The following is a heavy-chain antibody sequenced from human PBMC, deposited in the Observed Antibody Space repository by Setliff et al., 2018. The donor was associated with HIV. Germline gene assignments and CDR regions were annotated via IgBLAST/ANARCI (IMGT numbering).Heavy chain of an antibody. V-gene: IGHV4-4*07. CDR3: ARGLYGSGSFFFDS. CDR1: GGSISSYY. CDR2: MFVGESP. Sequence: NPSETLSLTCSVSGGSISSYYRSWIRQPAGKGLEWVGRMFVGESPNYNPSLKSRLSISVDTSKRQFSLKLTSVTAADTAVYYCARGLYGSGSFFFDSWGRGTLVTVSS. J-gene: IGHJ4*02. D-gene: IGHD3-10*01.